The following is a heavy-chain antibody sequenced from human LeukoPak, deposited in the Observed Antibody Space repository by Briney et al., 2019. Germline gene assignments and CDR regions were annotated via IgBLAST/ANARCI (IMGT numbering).Heavy chain of an antibody. J-gene: IGHJ4*02. Sequence: SVKVSCKASGGTFSSYAISWVRQAPGQGFEWMGGIIPIFGTANYAQKFQGRVTITADESTSTAYMELSSLRSEDTAVYYCARDLITMVRGVIIPLGYWGQGTLVTVSS. CDR2: IIPIFGTA. D-gene: IGHD3-10*01. CDR3: ARDLITMVRGVIIPLGY. CDR1: GGTFSSYA. V-gene: IGHV1-69*13.